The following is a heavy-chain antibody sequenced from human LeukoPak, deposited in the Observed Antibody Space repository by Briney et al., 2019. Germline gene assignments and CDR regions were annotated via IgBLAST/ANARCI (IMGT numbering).Heavy chain of an antibody. Sequence: PGGSLRLSCAASGFSFRSFWMSWVRQAPGKGLEWVASIKEDGSDKYYVESVKGRFTISRDNSKNTLYLQMNSLRAEDTAVYYCAPDLRGAAWSLDYWGQGTLVTVSS. D-gene: IGHD2-15*01. CDR3: APDLRGAAWSLDY. CDR1: GFSFRSFW. J-gene: IGHJ4*02. V-gene: IGHV3-7*05. CDR2: IKEDGSDK.